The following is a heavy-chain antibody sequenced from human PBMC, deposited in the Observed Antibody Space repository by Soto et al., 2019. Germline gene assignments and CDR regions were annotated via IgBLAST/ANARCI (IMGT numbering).Heavy chain of an antibody. V-gene: IGHV3-30-3*01. J-gene: IGHJ4*02. CDR1: GFTFTNYA. CDR2: ISYDGSNK. D-gene: IGHD3-22*01. Sequence: GVSLRLSCAASGFTFTNYAMHWVRQAPGKGLEWVAVISYDGSNKYYADFVKGRFTISRDNSKNTLYLQMNSLRTEDTAMYYCVLPPDLTYDYGSRDYWGQGSLVTVSS. CDR3: VLPPDLTYDYGSRDY.